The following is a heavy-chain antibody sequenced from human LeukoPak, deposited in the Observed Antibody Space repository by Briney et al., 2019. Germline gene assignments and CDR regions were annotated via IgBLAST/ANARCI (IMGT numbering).Heavy chain of an antibody. CDR3: TRDIGGPGGY. CDR2: IDTDGRIT. V-gene: IGHV3-74*01. CDR1: GFTFRSYW. Sequence: PGGSLRLSCAAPGFTFRSYWMHWVRQVPGKGLVWVSRIDTDGRITTYADSVKGRFTISRDNAKNTLYLQMNSLRAENTAVYYCTRDIGGPGGYWGQGILVTVSS. J-gene: IGHJ4*02. D-gene: IGHD3-16*01.